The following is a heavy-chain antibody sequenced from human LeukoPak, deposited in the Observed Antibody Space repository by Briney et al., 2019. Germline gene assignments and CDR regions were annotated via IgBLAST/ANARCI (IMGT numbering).Heavy chain of an antibody. CDR1: GLTFSNAW. D-gene: IGHD2-2*02. CDR2: INKDGSAT. J-gene: IGHJ4*02. Sequence: AGGSLRLSCAVSGLTFSNAWMSWVRQAPGKGLEWVAIINKDGSATYFLDSVKGRFTISRDNAKNSLYLQMNSLRAEDTAVYYCARDVEYYTFDYWGQGTLVTVSS. V-gene: IGHV3-7*03. CDR3: ARDVEYYTFDY.